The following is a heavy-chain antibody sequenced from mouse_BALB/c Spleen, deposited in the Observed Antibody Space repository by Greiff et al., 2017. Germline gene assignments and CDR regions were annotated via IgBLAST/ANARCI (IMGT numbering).Heavy chain of an antibody. CDR3: ARERSTMIIDY. Sequence: LQQPGAELVKPGASVKMSCKASGYTFTSYNMHWVKQTPGQGLEWIGAIYPGNGDTSYNQKFKGKATLTADKSSSTAYMQLSSLTSEDSAVYYCARERSTMIIDYWGQGTTLTVSS. CDR2: IYPGNGDT. V-gene: IGHV1-12*01. D-gene: IGHD2-4*01. CDR1: GYTFTSYN. J-gene: IGHJ2*01.